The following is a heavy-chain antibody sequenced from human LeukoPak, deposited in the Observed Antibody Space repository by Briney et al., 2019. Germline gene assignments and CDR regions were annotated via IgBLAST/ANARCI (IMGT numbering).Heavy chain of an antibody. V-gene: IGHV3-21*01. CDR1: GFTFSTYS. D-gene: IGHD2-2*01. Sequence: KPGGSLRSSCAASGFTFSTYSMNWVRQAPGKGLEWVSSISSSSIYIYYADSVKGRFTISRANAKNSLYLQINRQRAEETAEYYCARDPVFFAETSVRGIIDDLLSWGQGTLVTVSS. CDR2: ISSSSIYI. CDR3: ARDPVFFAETSVRGIIDDLLS. J-gene: IGHJ5*02.